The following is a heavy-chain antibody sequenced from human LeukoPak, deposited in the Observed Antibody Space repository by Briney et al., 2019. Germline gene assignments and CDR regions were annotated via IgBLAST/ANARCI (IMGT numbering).Heavy chain of an antibody. CDR2: INQDGHAQ. CDR3: ARNSYGSGSHDH. D-gene: IGHD3-10*01. J-gene: IGHJ5*02. V-gene: IGHV3-7*01. Sequence: PGGSLRLSCAASGFTPSSYWMTWVRQAPGKGLEWVANINQDGHAQYYVQSVGGRFTISRDNAKSSLYLQMNSLSVEDTGVYYCARNSYGSGSHDHWGQGTLVTVSS. CDR1: GFTPSSYW.